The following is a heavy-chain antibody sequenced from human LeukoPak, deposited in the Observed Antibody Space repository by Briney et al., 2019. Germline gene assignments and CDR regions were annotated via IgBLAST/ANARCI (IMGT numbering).Heavy chain of an antibody. J-gene: IGHJ3*02. D-gene: IGHD6-6*01. CDR2: IIPIFGTA. Sequence: SVKVSCKASGGTFSSYAISWVRQAPGQGLEWMGGIIPIFGTANYAQKFQGRVTITADESTSTAYMELSSLRSEDTAVYYCASANIAARSPLGDAFDIWGQGTMVTVSS. CDR3: ASANIAARSPLGDAFDI. V-gene: IGHV1-69*13. CDR1: GGTFSSYA.